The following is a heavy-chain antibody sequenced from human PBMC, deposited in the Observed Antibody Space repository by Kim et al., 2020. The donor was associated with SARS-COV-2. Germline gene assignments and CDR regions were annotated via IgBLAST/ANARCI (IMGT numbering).Heavy chain of an antibody. CDR2: IYSGGSST. J-gene: IGHJ4*02. D-gene: IGHD6-6*01. CDR1: GFTFSSYA. Sequence: GGSLRLSCAASGFTFSSYAMSWVRQAPGKGLEWVSVIYSGGSSTYYADSVKGRFTISRDNSKNTLYLQMNSLRAEDTAVYYCAKANKKYSSPPVWYFDYWGQGTLVTVSS. CDR3: AKANKKYSSPPVWYFDY. V-gene: IGHV3-23*03.